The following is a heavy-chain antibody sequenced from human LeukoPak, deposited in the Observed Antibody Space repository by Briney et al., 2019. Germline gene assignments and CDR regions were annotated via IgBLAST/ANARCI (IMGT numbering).Heavy chain of an antibody. D-gene: IGHD3-10*01. CDR1: GYTFTDYY. CDR3: ARATMVRGAIAFDY. J-gene: IGHJ4*02. CDR2: INPNSGGT. V-gene: IGHV1-2*02. Sequence: ASVKVSCKASGYTFTDYYMHWVRQAPGQGLEWMGWINPNSGGTNYAQKFQGRVTMTRDTSIRTAYMELSRLTSDDTAVYYCARATMVRGAIAFDYWGQGIQVTVSS.